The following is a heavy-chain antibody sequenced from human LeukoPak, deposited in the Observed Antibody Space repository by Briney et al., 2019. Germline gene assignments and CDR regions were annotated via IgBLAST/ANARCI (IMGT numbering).Heavy chain of an antibody. CDR3: AGAISPNIGANDTGRHAFDT. Sequence: ASVKVSCKASGYTFTSYYMHWVRQAPGQGLEWMGIINPSGGSTSYAQKFQGRVTMTRDTSTSTVYMELSSLRSEDTAVYYCAGAISPNIGANDTGRHAFDTWGQGTMVTVSS. CDR2: INPSGGST. V-gene: IGHV1-46*03. J-gene: IGHJ3*02. CDR1: GYTFTSYY. D-gene: IGHD5-12*01.